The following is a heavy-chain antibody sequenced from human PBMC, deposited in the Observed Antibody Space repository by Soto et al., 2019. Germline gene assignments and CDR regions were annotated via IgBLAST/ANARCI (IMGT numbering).Heavy chain of an antibody. V-gene: IGHV3-30-3*01. D-gene: IGHD3-9*01. CDR3: AREYSSSLLYYDILTGYPY. Sequence: GGSLRLSCAASGFTFSSYAMHWVRQAPGKGLEWVAVISYDGSNKYYADSVKGRFTISRDNSKNTLYLQMNSLRAEDTAVYYCAREYSSSLLYYDILTGYPYWGQGTLVTVSS. J-gene: IGHJ4*02. CDR1: GFTFSSYA. CDR2: ISYDGSNK.